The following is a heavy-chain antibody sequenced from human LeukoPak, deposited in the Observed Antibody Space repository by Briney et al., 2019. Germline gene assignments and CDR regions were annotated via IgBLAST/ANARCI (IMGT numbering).Heavy chain of an antibody. CDR2: ISSSSSTI. D-gene: IGHD1-14*01. CDR3: AREGIDRYFDY. J-gene: IGHJ4*02. V-gene: IGHV3-48*01. Sequence: GGSLRLSCAASGFTFSSYSMNWVRQAPGKGLEWVSYISSSSSTIYYADSVKGRFTISRDNAKNSLYLQMNSLRAEDTAVYYCAREGIDRYFDYWGQGTLVTVSS. CDR1: GFTFSSYS.